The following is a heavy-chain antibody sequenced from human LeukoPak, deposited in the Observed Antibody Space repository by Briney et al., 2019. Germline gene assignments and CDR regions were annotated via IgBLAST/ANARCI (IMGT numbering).Heavy chain of an antibody. CDR1: GFTFSNYG. D-gene: IGHD2-2*01. CDR2: ISFDGSQK. CDR3: AKRPHPCSSTSCRNDY. Sequence: GGSLRLSCAASGFTFSNYGMHWVRQAPGKGLEWVALISFDGSQKYYADSVKGRFTISRDNSKNTLYLQMNSLRAEDTAVYYCAKRPHPCSSTSCRNDYWGQGALVTVSS. V-gene: IGHV3-30*02. J-gene: IGHJ4*02.